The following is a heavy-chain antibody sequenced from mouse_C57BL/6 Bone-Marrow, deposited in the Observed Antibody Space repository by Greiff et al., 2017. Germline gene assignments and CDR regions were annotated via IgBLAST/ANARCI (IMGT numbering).Heavy chain of an antibody. CDR1: GYTFTSYW. CDR2: IYPGNSDT. J-gene: IGHJ3*01. D-gene: IGHD1-1*01. CDR3: TRSKIPYYDGSSPFAY. Sequence: VQLQQSGTVLARPGASVKMSCKTSGYTFTSYWMHWVKQRPGQGLEWIGAIYPGNSDTSYNQKFKGKAKLTAVTSASTAYMELSSLTNEDSAVYYCTRSKIPYYDGSSPFAYWGQGTLVTVSA. V-gene: IGHV1-5*01.